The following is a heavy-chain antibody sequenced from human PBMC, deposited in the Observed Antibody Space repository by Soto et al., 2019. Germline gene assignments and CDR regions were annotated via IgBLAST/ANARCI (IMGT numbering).Heavy chain of an antibody. Sequence: SETLSLTCAVYGGSFSGYYWSWIRQPPGKGLEWIGEINHSGSTNYNPSLKSRVTISVDTSKNQFSLKLSSVTAADTAVYYCARGYSSGPTPNYFDDWGQGTLVTVSS. D-gene: IGHD6-19*01. CDR3: ARGYSSGPTPNYFDD. J-gene: IGHJ4*02. CDR2: INHSGST. CDR1: GGSFSGYY. V-gene: IGHV4-34*01.